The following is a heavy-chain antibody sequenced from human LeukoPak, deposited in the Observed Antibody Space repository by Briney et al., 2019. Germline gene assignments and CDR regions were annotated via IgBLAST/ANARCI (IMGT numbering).Heavy chain of an antibody. D-gene: IGHD3-22*01. J-gene: IGHJ4*02. Sequence: PGGSLRLSCAASGFTFSSYGMHWVRQAPGKGLEWVAVISYGGSNKYYADSVKGRFTISRDNSKNTLYLQMNSLRAEDTAVYYCAKDFDSSGYYFDYWGQGTLVTVSS. CDR2: ISYGGSNK. CDR3: AKDFDSSGYYFDY. CDR1: GFTFSSYG. V-gene: IGHV3-30*18.